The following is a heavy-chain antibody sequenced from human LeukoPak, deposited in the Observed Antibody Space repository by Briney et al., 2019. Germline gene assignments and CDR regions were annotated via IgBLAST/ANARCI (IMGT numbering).Heavy chain of an antibody. Sequence: GGSLRLSCAASGFTFSRNAMHWVRQAPGKGLEWVAVTSPDGSEKYYADSVKGRLTISRDNSKNTVFLQMNRLSTEDTAVYSCFTGSHYYYDSWGQGTLVTVSS. V-gene: IGHV3-30*01. J-gene: IGHJ5*01. CDR3: FTGSHYYYDS. CDR2: TSPDGSEK. CDR1: GFTFSRNA. D-gene: IGHD3-22*01.